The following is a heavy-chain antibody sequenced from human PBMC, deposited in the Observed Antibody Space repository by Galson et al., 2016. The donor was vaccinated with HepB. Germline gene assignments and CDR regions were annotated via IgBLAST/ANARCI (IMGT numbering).Heavy chain of an antibody. CDR2: IIPILSTP. V-gene: IGHV1-69*13. CDR1: GGTFSTYA. CDR3: ARDGGGSGTSDFDY. Sequence: SVKVSCKAPGGTFSTYAFNWVRQAPGQGLEWMGGIIPILSTPNYAQNFQGRVTITADESTSTAYMEQSSLRSEDTAVYYCARDGGGSGTSDFDYWGQGTLVTVSS. D-gene: IGHD2-2*01. J-gene: IGHJ4*02.